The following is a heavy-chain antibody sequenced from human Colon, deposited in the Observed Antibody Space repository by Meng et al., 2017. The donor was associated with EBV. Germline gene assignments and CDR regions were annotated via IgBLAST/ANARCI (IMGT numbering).Heavy chain of an antibody. CDR3: ARVGAYCGGDCYHPR. CDR2: IYHSGST. CDR1: GGSLGSINW. V-gene: IGHV4-4*02. J-gene: IGHJ4*02. Sequence: LQRAGPGLRQPSGTLSLTCAVSGGSLGSINWWSWVRQPPGKGLEWIGEIYHSGSTNYNPSLKSRVTISVDESKNQFSLRLSSVTAADTAVYYCARVGAYCGGDCYHPRWGQGTLVTVSS. D-gene: IGHD2-21*02.